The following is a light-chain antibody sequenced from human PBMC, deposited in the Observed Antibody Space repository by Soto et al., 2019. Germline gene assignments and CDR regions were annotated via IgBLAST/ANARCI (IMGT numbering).Light chain of an antibody. Sequence: QSAPTQPASVSGSPGQSITISCTGTSSDVGGYNYVSWYQQHPGKAPRLMIYEVSNRPSGVSNRFSGSKSGNTASLTISGLQAEDEADYYCSSYTVSTPVVFGGGTKLTVL. CDR2: EVS. J-gene: IGLJ3*02. CDR3: SSYTVSTPVV. V-gene: IGLV2-14*01. CDR1: SSDVGGYNY.